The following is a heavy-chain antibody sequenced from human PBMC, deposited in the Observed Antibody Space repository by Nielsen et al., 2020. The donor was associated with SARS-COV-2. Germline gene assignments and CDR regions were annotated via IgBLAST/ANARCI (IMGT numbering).Heavy chain of an antibody. CDR3: AREALAEITIFGVVSRYGMDV. CDR1: GYTFTSYG. J-gene: IGHJ6*02. D-gene: IGHD3-3*01. CDR2: ISPYNGDT. V-gene: IGHV1-18*01. Sequence: ASVKVSCKASGYTFTSYGFSWVRQAPGQGLEWMGWISPYNGDTKYAQSLQDRVTMTTDTSTTTANMELRGLRSDDTAVYYCAREALAEITIFGVVSRYGMDVWGQGTTVTVSS.